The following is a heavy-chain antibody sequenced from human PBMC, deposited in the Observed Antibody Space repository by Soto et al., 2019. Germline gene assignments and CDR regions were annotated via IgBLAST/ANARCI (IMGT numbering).Heavy chain of an antibody. CDR2: IRSKVNSYAT. CDR3: TRGSEAPRLDS. CDR1: GFIFSGSA. V-gene: IGHV3-73*01. D-gene: IGHD3-10*01. J-gene: IGHJ4*02. Sequence: EVQLVESGGVLVQPGGSLKLSCAASGFIFSGSAMHWVRQASGKGLEWVGRIRSKVNSYATAYAASVKGRFIISRDDSKNTAYLQMNSLKTEDTAVYFCTRGSEAPRLDSWGQGTLVTVAS.